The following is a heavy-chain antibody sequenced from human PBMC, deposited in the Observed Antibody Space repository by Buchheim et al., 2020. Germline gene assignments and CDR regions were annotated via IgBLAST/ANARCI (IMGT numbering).Heavy chain of an antibody. CDR3: ARVRVTWGAMGTFGDYDSAFDI. D-gene: IGHD4-17*01. J-gene: IGHJ3*02. CDR1: GGTFSSYA. V-gene: IGHV1-69*01. Sequence: QVQLVQSGAEVKKPGSSVKVSCKASGGTFSSYAISWVRQAPGQGLEWMGGIIPIFGTAHYAQKFQGRVTITADESTSTAYMELSSLRSEDTAVYYCARVRVTWGAMGTFGDYDSAFDIWGQGT. CDR2: IIPIFGTA.